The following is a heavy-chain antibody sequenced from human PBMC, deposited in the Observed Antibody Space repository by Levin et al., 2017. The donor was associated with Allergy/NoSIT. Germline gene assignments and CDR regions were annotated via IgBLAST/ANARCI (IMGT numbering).Heavy chain of an antibody. Sequence: RASVKVSCKASGYTFTAYVMHWVRQAPGQGLEWMGRINPNNGGTNYAQRFQGRVTLTRDTSINTAYMELSSLRSDDTAVYYCAREADYWGQGTLVTVSS. CDR1: GYTFTAYV. CDR2: INPNNGGT. V-gene: IGHV1-2*06. J-gene: IGHJ4*02. CDR3: AREADY.